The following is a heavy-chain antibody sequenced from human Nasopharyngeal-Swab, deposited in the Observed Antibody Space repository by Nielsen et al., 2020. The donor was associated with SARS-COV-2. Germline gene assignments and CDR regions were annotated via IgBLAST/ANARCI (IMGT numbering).Heavy chain of an antibody. J-gene: IGHJ6*02. V-gene: IGHV4-34*01. CDR1: GGSISSYY. CDR3: ARAMGLYGSGSYYNFARYYYGMDV. Sequence: SETLSLTCTVSGGSISSYYWSWIRQPPGKGLEWIGEINHSGSTNYNPSLKSRVTISVDTSKNQFSLKLSSVTAADTAVYYCARAMGLYGSGSYYNFARYYYGMDVWGQGTTVTVSS. D-gene: IGHD3-10*01. CDR2: INHSGST.